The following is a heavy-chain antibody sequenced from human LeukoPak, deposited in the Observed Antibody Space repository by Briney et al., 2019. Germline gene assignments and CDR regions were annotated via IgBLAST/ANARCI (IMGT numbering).Heavy chain of an antibody. CDR3: AKANWVSNADAVL. J-gene: IGHJ4*02. V-gene: IGHV3-23*01. Sequence: QSGGSLRLSCAASGFTFSNYAMSWVRQAPAGGLEWVSSLRGDGETFYADSVKGRVTLSRDDSRNTVYLQLNNLRVEDTAVYYCAKANWVSNADAVLWGQGTLVTVSS. D-gene: IGHD1-1*01. CDR2: LRGDGET. CDR1: GFTFSNYA.